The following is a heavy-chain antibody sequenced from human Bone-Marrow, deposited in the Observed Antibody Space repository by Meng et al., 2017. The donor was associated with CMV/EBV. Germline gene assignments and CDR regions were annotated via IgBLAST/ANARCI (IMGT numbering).Heavy chain of an antibody. J-gene: IGHJ4*02. CDR3: ANLIDCSSTSCYFDY. D-gene: IGHD2-2*01. V-gene: IGHV1-69*10. CDR1: GGTFSSYA. Sequence: SVKVSCKASGGTFSSYAISWVRQAPGQGLEWMGGIIPILGIANYAQKFQGRVTITADKSKSTAYMELSSLRSEDTAVYYCANLIDCSSTSCYFDYWGQGMLVTVSS. CDR2: IIPILGIA.